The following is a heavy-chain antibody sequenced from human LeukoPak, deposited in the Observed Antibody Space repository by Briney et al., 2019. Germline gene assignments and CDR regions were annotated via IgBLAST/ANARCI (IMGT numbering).Heavy chain of an antibody. J-gene: IGHJ4*02. CDR3: ARGGSSGWRTPNDDY. Sequence: ASVKVSCKASGYTFISYGISWVRQAPGQGLEWMGWISTYNGKTNYVQKLQGRVTMTTDTSTTTAYMELRSLRSDDTAVYYCARGGSSGWRTPNDDYWGQGTLVTVSS. V-gene: IGHV1-18*01. D-gene: IGHD6-19*01. CDR2: ISTYNGKT. CDR1: GYTFISYG.